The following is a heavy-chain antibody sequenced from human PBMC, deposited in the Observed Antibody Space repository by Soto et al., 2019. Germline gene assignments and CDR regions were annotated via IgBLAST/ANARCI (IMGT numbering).Heavy chain of an antibody. CDR1: GFIFSDYS. Sequence: EVQLVESGGGSVQPGGSLRLSCAASGFIFSDYSMNWVRQAPGKGMEWVSYIGGGSSPIYYATSVNGRFTISRDNAKNSLYLQMNSLRDEDTAVYYCARVTPSYGDYRYWGQGTLVTVSS. D-gene: IGHD4-17*01. CDR2: IGGGSSPI. V-gene: IGHV3-48*02. CDR3: ARVTPSYGDYRY. J-gene: IGHJ4*02.